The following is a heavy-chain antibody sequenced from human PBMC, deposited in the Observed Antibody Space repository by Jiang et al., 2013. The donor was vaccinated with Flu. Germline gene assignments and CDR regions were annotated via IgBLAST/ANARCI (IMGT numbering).Heavy chain of an antibody. V-gene: IGHV3-23*01. CDR2: ISNTGGST. Sequence: SGGGFVQPGGSQRLSCAASGFTFSRYGMTWVRQAPGKGLEWVSTISNTGGSTYYADSVKGRFTVSRDNFKQTLFLQVDSLRVEDTAEYYCARLDSDSRGTYGMDVWGQGTRVTVSS. D-gene: IGHD3-22*01. CDR1: GFTFSRYG. CDR3: ARLDSDSRGTYGMDV. J-gene: IGHJ6*02.